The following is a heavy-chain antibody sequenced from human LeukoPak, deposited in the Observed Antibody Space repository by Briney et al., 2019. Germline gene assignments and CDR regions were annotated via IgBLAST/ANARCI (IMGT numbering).Heavy chain of an antibody. Sequence: KTGGSLRLSCAASEFTFSSYSMSWVRQAPGKGLEWVSSISSSSYIYYADSVKGRFTISRDNAKNSLYLQMNSLRAEDTAVYYCARAAIAVAGTGDYWGQGTLVTVSS. CDR1: EFTFSSYS. V-gene: IGHV3-21*01. CDR2: ISSSSYI. J-gene: IGHJ4*02. CDR3: ARAAIAVAGTGDY. D-gene: IGHD6-19*01.